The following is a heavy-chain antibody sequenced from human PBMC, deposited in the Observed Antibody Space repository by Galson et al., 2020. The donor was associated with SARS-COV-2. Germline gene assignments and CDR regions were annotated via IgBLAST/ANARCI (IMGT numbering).Heavy chain of an antibody. Sequence: SETLSLTCTVSGGSISSGDYYWSWIRQPPGKGLEWIGYIYYSGSTYYNPSLKSRVTISVDTSKNQFSLKLSSVTAADTAVYYCARWPYYDFWSGSRGDAFDIWGQGTMVTVSS. V-gene: IGHV4-30-4*01. CDR1: GGSISSGDYY. CDR3: ARWPYYDFWSGSRGDAFDI. CDR2: IYYSGST. D-gene: IGHD3-3*01. J-gene: IGHJ3*02.